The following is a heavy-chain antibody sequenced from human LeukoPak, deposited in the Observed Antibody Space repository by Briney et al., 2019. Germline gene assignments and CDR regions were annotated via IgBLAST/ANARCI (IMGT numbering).Heavy chain of an antibody. CDR3: ASSPWYSSGPCF. D-gene: IGHD6-19*01. CDR2: ISTSGRT. CDR1: GGSITTYY. V-gene: IGHV4-4*07. Sequence: SETLSLTCTVSGGSITTYYWSWIRQPAGKGLEWIGRISTSGRTNYNPSLKSRLTISADTSKNQFSLKLSSVTAADTAVYYCASSPWYSSGPCFWGQGTMVTVSS. J-gene: IGHJ3*01.